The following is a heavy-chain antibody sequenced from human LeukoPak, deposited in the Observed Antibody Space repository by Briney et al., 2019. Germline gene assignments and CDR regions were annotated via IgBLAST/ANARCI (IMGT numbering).Heavy chain of an antibody. CDR2: IYYSGST. CDR1: GGSISSYY. V-gene: IGHV4-59*01. D-gene: IGHD3-22*01. Sequence: SETLPLTCTVSGGSISSYYWSWIRQPPGKGLEWIGYIYYSGSTNYNPSLKSRVTISVDTSKNQFSLKLSSVTAADTAVYYCARDRAYYYDSSGYWYFDLWGRGTLVTVSS. J-gene: IGHJ2*01. CDR3: ARDRAYYYDSSGYWYFDL.